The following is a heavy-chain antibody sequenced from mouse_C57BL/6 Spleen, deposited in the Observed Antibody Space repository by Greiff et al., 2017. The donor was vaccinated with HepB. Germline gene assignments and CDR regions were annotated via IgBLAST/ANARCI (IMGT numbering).Heavy chain of an antibody. CDR2: IDPNSGGT. Sequence: QVQLQHPGAELVKPGASVKLSCKASGYTFTSYWMHWVKQRPGRGLEWIGRIDPNSGGTKSNEKFKSKATLTVGKPSSTAYMQLSNLTSEDSAVYYCARDYGYEEWYFDVWGTGTTVTVSS. D-gene: IGHD2-2*01. CDR3: ARDYGYEEWYFDV. CDR1: GYTFTSYW. V-gene: IGHV1-72*01. J-gene: IGHJ1*03.